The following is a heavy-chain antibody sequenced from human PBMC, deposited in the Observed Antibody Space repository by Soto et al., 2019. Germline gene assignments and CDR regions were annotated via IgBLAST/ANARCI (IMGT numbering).Heavy chain of an antibody. V-gene: IGHV3-64*01. CDR2: ISSNGGST. D-gene: IGHD6-19*01. J-gene: IGHJ4*02. Sequence: GGSLRLSCAASGFTFSSYAMHWVRQAPGKGLEYVSAISSNGGSTYYANSVKGRFTISRDNSKNTLYLQMGSLRAEDMAVYYCARGRQQWRVFDYWGQGTLVTVSS. CDR3: ARGRQQWRVFDY. CDR1: GFTFSSYA.